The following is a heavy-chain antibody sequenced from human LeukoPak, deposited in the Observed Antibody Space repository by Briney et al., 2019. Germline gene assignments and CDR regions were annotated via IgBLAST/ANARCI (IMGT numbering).Heavy chain of an antibody. CDR3: ARDADYSSSSGNYYYYYMDV. J-gene: IGHJ6*03. CDR1: GGTFSSCA. D-gene: IGHD6-6*01. V-gene: IGHV1-69*05. Sequence: GSSVKVSCKASGGTFSSCAISWVRQAPGQGLEWMGGIIPIFGTANYAQKFQGRVTITTDESTSTAYMELSSLRSEDTAVYYCARDADYSSSSGNYYYYYMDVWGKGTTVTVSS. CDR2: IIPIFGTA.